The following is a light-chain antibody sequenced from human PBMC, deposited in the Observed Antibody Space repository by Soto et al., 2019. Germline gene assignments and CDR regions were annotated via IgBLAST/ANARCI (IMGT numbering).Light chain of an antibody. Sequence: EIVLTQSPGTLSLSPGERATLSCRASQGVSSTYLAWFQQKPGQAPRLLVYDVSTRATAIPDRFSGSGSGTDFTLTISRLEPEDFAVDYCQQYVTATPPLIFGGGTKVEIK. CDR2: DVS. CDR1: QGVSSTY. J-gene: IGKJ4*01. CDR3: QQYVTATPPLI. V-gene: IGKV3-20*01.